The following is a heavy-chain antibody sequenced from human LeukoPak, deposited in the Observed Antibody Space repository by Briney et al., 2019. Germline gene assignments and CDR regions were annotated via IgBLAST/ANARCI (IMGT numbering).Heavy chain of an antibody. CDR3: TRGRGDYYDSSGYYGY. CDR1: GFTFGDYA. CDR2: IRSKAYGGTT. J-gene: IGHJ4*02. D-gene: IGHD3-22*01. Sequence: GGSLRLSCTASGFTFGDYAMSWVRQAPGKGLEWVGLIRSKAYGGTTEYAASVKGRFTISRDDSKSIAYLQMNSLKTEDTAVYYCTRGRGDYYDSSGYYGYWGQGTLVTVSS. V-gene: IGHV3-49*04.